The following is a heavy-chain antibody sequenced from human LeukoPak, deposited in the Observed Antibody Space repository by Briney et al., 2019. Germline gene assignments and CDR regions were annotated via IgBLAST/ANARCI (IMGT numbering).Heavy chain of an antibody. J-gene: IGHJ4*02. D-gene: IGHD3-3*01. CDR1: GFTFSSYS. CDR3: ARVPNMERLDWPHLDY. CDR2: ISSSSSYI. V-gene: IGHV3-21*01. Sequence: PGGPLRLSCAASGFTFSSYSMNWVRQAPGKGLEWVSSISSSSSYIYYADSVEGRFTISRDNAKNSLYLQMNSLRAEDTAVYYCARVPNMERLDWPHLDYWGQGTLVTVSS.